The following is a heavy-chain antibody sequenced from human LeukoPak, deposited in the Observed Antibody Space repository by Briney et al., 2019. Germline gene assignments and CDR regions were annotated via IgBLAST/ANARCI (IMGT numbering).Heavy chain of an antibody. Sequence: GGSLRLSCAASGLTFSDYTMNWVRQAPGKGLEWVVSISSTSAYIYYPDSLRGRFTISRDNAKNSLYLDISSLRAEDTAVYSCARHGPLKDPRLREHFLGVTPFDYWGRGTLVTVSS. CDR3: ARHGPLKDPRLREHFLGVTPFDY. V-gene: IGHV3-21*06. J-gene: IGHJ4*01. D-gene: IGHD2-21*02. CDR1: GLTFSDYT. CDR2: ISSTSAYI.